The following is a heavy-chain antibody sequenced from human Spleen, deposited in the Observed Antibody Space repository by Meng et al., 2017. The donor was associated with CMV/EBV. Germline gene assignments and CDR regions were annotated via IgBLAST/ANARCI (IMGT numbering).Heavy chain of an antibody. Sequence: SGFAFRHFAMGWVRQAPGKGLEWVSAISGVGGGTYYADSVKGRFTISRDNSKNTLYLQMNSLRAEDTAIYYCAKEHGGLYGVLDYWGQGTLVTVSS. CDR2: ISGVGGGT. CDR1: GFAFRHFA. V-gene: IGHV3-23*01. CDR3: AKEHGGLYGVLDY. J-gene: IGHJ4*02. D-gene: IGHD4-17*01.